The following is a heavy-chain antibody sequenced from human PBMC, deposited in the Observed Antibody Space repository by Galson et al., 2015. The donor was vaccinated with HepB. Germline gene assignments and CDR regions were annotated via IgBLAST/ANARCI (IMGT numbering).Heavy chain of an antibody. D-gene: IGHD3-22*01. CDR3: TRDLITMIVVVITDDAFDI. CDR1: GFTFGDYA. Sequence: SLRLSCAASGFTFGDYAMSWFRQAPGKGLEWVGFIRSKAYGGTTEYAASVKGRFTISRDDSKSIAYLQMNSLKTEDTAVYYCTRDLITMIVVVITDDAFDIWGQGTMVTVSS. CDR2: IRSKAYGGTT. V-gene: IGHV3-49*03. J-gene: IGHJ3*02.